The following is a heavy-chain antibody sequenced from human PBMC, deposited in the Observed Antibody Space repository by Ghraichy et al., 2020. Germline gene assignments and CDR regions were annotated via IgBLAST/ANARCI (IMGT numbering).Heavy chain of an antibody. V-gene: IGHV3-21*01. CDR2: ISSSSNYI. D-gene: IGHD2-15*01. Sequence: GGSLRLSCAASGFTFSSYSMNWVRQAPGKGLEWVSSISSSSNYIYYADSVKGRFTISRDNAKNSLYLQMNSLRGEDTAVYYCARDRSCSGGGCYPSPNFDYWGQGTLVTVSS. CDR1: GFTFSSYS. CDR3: ARDRSCSGGGCYPSPNFDY. J-gene: IGHJ4*02.